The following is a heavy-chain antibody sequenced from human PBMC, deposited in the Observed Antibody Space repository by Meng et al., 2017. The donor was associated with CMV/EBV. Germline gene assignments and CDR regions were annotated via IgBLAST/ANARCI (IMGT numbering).Heavy chain of an antibody. V-gene: IGHV4-30-4*08. CDR1: GGSISSGDYY. D-gene: IGHD1-26*01. Sequence: LRLSCTVSGGSISSGDYYWSWIRQPPGTGLEWIGYIYYSGSTYYNPSLKSRVTISVDTSKNQFSLKLSSVTAADTAVYYCARGSGSSPVDYWGQGTLVTVSS. J-gene: IGHJ4*02. CDR3: ARGSGSSPVDY. CDR2: IYYSGST.